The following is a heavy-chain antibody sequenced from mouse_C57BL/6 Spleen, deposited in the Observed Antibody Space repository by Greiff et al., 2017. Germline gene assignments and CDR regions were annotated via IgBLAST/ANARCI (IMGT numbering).Heavy chain of an antibody. CDR1: GYAFSSSW. Sequence: QVQLQQSGPELVKPGASVKISCKASGYAFSSSWMNWVKQRPGKGLEWIGRIYPGDGDTNYNGKFKGKATLTADKSSSTAYMQLSSLTSEDSAVYFCARSGLYYDYGFAYWGQGTLVTVSA. V-gene: IGHV1-82*01. J-gene: IGHJ3*01. CDR3: ARSGLYYDYGFAY. D-gene: IGHD2-4*01. CDR2: IYPGDGDT.